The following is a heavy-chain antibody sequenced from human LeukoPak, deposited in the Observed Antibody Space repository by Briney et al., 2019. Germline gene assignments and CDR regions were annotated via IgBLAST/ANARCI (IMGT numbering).Heavy chain of an antibody. Sequence: GESLKISCKGSGYRFTDYWIAWVRQMPGKGLEWMGIIYPGDSDSRYSPSFQGQVTISADKSIRTAYLQWSSLKASDTAMYYCARRGVFDYYFDYWGQGTLVTVSS. CDR1: GYRFTDYW. CDR2: IYPGDSDS. CDR3: ARRGVFDYYFDY. V-gene: IGHV5-51*01. J-gene: IGHJ4*02. D-gene: IGHD3-16*02.